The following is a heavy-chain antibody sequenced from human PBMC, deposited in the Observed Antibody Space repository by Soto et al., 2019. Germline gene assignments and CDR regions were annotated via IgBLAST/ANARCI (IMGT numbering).Heavy chain of an antibody. CDR3: ATLIVGATQTFDY. CDR1: GGTFSSYA. Sequence: SVKVSCKASGGTFSSYAISWVRQAPGQGLEWMGGIIPIFGTANYAQKFQGRVTITADESTSTAYMELSSLRSEDTAVYYCATLIVGATQTFDYWGQGTLVTVSS. V-gene: IGHV1-69*13. CDR2: IIPIFGTA. D-gene: IGHD1-26*01. J-gene: IGHJ4*02.